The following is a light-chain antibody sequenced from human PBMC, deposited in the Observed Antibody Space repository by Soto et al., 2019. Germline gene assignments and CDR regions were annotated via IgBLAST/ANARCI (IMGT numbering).Light chain of an antibody. J-gene: IGLJ1*01. V-gene: IGLV2-11*01. Sequence: LAQPRSVSGSPGQSVTISCTGTSSDIGGYNYVSWYQQHPGKAPELRIYDVTKRPSGVPNRFSGSKSGNTASLTISGLQADDEADYYCCSHAGSYTFYVFGTGTKVT. CDR2: DVT. CDR3: CSHAGSYTFYV. CDR1: SSDIGGYNY.